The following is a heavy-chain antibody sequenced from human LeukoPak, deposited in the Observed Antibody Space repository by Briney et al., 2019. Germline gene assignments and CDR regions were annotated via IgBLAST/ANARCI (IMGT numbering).Heavy chain of an antibody. D-gene: IGHD6-13*01. J-gene: IGHJ4*02. V-gene: IGHV4-59*11. CDR2: IYYSGST. Sequence: PSETLSLTCTVSGGSISSHYWSWIRQPPGKGLEWIGYIYYSGSTNYNPSLKSRVTISVDTSKNQFSLKLSSVTAADTAVYYCARKRAADDFDYWGQGTLVTVSS. CDR1: GGSISSHY. CDR3: ARKRAADDFDY.